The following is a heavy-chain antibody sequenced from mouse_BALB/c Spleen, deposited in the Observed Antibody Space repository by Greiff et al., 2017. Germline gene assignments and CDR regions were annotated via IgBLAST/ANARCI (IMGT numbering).Heavy chain of an antibody. CDR3: ALYYYGSSPLAY. J-gene: IGHJ3*01. D-gene: IGHD1-1*01. Sequence: EVKLEESGPGLVKPSQSLSLTCTVTGYSITSDYAWNWIRQFPGNKLEWMGYISYSGSTSYNPSLKSRISITRDTSKNQFFLQLNSVTTEDTATYYCALYYYGSSPLAYWGQGTLVTVSA. V-gene: IGHV3-2*02. CDR2: ISYSGST. CDR1: GYSITSDYA.